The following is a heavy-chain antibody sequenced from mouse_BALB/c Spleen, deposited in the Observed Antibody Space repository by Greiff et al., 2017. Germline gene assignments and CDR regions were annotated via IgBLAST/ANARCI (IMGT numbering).Heavy chain of an antibody. CDR3: ATSQFITTAHY. CDR1: GFNIKDYY. V-gene: IGHV14-1*02. Sequence: EVQLLQSGAELVRPGALVKLSCKASGFNIKDYYMHWVKQRPEQGLEWIGWIDPENGNTIYDPKFQGKASITADTSSNTAYLQLSSLTSEDTAVYYCATSQFITTAHYWGQGTSVTVSS. J-gene: IGHJ4*01. CDR2: IDPENGNT. D-gene: IGHD1-2*01.